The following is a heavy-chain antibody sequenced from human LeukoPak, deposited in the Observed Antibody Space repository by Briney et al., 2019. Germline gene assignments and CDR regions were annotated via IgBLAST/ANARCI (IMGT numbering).Heavy chain of an antibody. V-gene: IGHV3-13*01. D-gene: IGHD3-10*02. Sequence: GGSLRLSCAASGFTFSSYDMHWVRQATGKGLEWVSYIGTAGAIYYPGSVKGRFTISRENAKNSLYLQMNSLRAEDTAVYYCAELGITMIGGVWGKGTTVTISS. J-gene: IGHJ6*04. CDR1: GFTFSSYD. CDR3: AELGITMIGGV. CDR2: IGTAGAI.